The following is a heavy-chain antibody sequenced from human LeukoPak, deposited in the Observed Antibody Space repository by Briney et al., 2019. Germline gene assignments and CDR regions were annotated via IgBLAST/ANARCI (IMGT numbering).Heavy chain of an antibody. J-gene: IGHJ3*01. CDR2: IIGSGSEM. Sequence: PGGSLRLSCGGSGFTFNSYSMNWVRQAPGKGLEWVASIIGSGSEMFYADSLKGRFTISRDNSKNSLYLQMNSLRVEDTAVYYCAKVQSDIGGAMFFSFDVWGQGTMVSVSS. D-gene: IGHD1-26*01. CDR1: GFTFNSYS. CDR3: AKVQSDIGGAMFFSFDV. V-gene: IGHV3-21*06.